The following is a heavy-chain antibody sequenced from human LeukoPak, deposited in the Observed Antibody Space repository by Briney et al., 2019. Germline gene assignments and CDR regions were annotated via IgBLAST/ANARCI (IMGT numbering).Heavy chain of an antibody. CDR2: ISSSGSTI. D-gene: IGHD3-10*02. J-gene: IGHJ6*04. Sequence: GGSLRLSCAASGFTFSTFSMNWVRQAPGKGLEWVSYISSSGSTIYYADSVKGRFTISRDNAKNSLYLQMNSLRAEDTAVYYCAELGITMIGGVWGKGTTVTISS. CDR1: GFTFSTFS. V-gene: IGHV3-48*04. CDR3: AELGITMIGGV.